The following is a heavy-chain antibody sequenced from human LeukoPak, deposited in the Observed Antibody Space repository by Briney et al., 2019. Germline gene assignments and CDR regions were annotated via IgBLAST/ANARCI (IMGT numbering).Heavy chain of an antibody. D-gene: IGHD4-23*01. V-gene: IGHV4-59*12. Sequence: SSETLSLTCTVSGASISFYYWTWIRQPPGKGLEWIGYIYYSGSTNYNSSLKSRVTISVDTSKNQVSLKLSSVTAADTAMYYCAREVADYGGYYYYHYMDVWGKGTTVTISS. CDR2: IYYSGST. CDR1: GASISFYY. J-gene: IGHJ6*03. CDR3: AREVADYGGYYYYHYMDV.